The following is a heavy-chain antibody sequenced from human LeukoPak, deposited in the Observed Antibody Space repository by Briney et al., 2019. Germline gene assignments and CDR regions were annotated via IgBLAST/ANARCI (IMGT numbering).Heavy chain of an antibody. Sequence: ASVKVSCKASGYTFTSYDINWVRQATGQGLEWMGWMNPNSGNTGYAQKFQGRVTITRNTSISTAYMELSSLRSEDTALYYCARDDYGSGSWSDYWGQGTLVTVSS. D-gene: IGHD3-10*01. CDR3: ARDDYGSGSWSDY. V-gene: IGHV1-8*03. CDR1: GYTFTSYD. CDR2: MNPNSGNT. J-gene: IGHJ4*02.